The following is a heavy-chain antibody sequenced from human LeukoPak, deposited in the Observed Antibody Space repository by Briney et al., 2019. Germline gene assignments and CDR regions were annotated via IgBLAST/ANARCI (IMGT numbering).Heavy chain of an antibody. V-gene: IGHV4-59*08. J-gene: IGHJ3*02. CDR2: IYYSGST. D-gene: IGHD3-3*01. CDR3: ASSQRITISRGAFDI. CDR1: GGSISSYY. Sequence: PSETLSLTCTVSGGSISSYYWSWIRQPPGKGLEWIGYIYYSGSTNYNPSLKSRVTISVDTSKNQFSLKLSSVTAADTAVYYCASSQRITISRGAFDIWGQGTMVTVSS.